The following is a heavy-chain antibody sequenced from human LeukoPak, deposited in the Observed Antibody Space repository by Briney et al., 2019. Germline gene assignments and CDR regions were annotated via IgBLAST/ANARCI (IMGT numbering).Heavy chain of an antibody. J-gene: IGHJ4*02. CDR2: ISSSSSYI. CDR1: GFTFSSYS. V-gene: IGHV3-21*01. D-gene: IGHD3-10*01. Sequence: GGSLRLSCAASGFTFSSYSMNWVRQAPGKGLEWVSSISSSSSYIYYADSGKGRFTISRDNAKNSLYLQMNSLRAEDTAVYYCARGYYYGSGSYYILDCWGQGNLVTVSS. CDR3: ARGYYYGSGSYYILDC.